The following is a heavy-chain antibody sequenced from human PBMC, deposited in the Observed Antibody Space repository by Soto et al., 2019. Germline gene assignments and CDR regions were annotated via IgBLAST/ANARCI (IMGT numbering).Heavy chain of an antibody. CDR2: IRSKANSYAT. J-gene: IGHJ4*02. CDR1: GFTFSGSA. Sequence: EVQLVESGGGLVQPGGSLKLSCAASGFTFSGSAMHWVRQASGKGLEWVGRIRSKANSYATAYAASVKGRFTISRDDSKNTAYLQMNSLKTEDTAVYYCTRLIAVAGISPFRDYWGQGTLVTVSS. V-gene: IGHV3-73*01. D-gene: IGHD6-19*01. CDR3: TRLIAVAGISPFRDY.